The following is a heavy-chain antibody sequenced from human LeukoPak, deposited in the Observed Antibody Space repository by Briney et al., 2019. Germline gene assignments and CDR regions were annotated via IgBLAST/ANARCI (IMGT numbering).Heavy chain of an antibody. CDR3: ARKGFIIYDY. Sequence: GGSLRLSCAASGFTFSSYSMNWVRQAPGKGLEWVSSISSSSSYIYYADSVKGRFTISRDNAKNSLYLQMNSLRSDDTAVYYCARKGFIIYDYWGQGTLVTVSS. D-gene: IGHD3-10*01. CDR1: GFTFSSYS. V-gene: IGHV3-21*04. CDR2: ISSSSSYI. J-gene: IGHJ4*02.